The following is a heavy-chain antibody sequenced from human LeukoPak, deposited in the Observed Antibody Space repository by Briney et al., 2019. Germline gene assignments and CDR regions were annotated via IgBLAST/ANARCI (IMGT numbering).Heavy chain of an antibody. CDR1: GYTFTGYY. D-gene: IGHD2-2*01. Sequence: ASVKASCKASGYTFTGYYMHWVRQAPGQGLEWMGWINPNSGGTNYAQKFQGRVTMTRDTSISTAYMELSRLRSDDTAVYYCARVHLVRRYFDYWGQGTLVTVSS. V-gene: IGHV1-2*02. J-gene: IGHJ4*02. CDR3: ARVHLVRRYFDY. CDR2: INPNSGGT.